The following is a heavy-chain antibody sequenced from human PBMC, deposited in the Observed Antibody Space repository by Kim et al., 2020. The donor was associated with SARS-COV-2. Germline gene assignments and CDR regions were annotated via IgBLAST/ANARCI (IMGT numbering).Heavy chain of an antibody. J-gene: IGHJ3*02. CDR2: SKVDGNEL. V-gene: IGHV3-74*01. CDR3: TRDSALSFDM. D-gene: IGHD2-15*01. CDR1: GFTFTNHW. Sequence: GGSLRLSCAASGFTFTNHWIHWVRQAPGKGLVWVSVSKVDGNELFYAEFVKGRFTVSRDNAKNTVELQMNSLTAEDTAVYYCTRDSALSFDMWGHGTVVTVSS.